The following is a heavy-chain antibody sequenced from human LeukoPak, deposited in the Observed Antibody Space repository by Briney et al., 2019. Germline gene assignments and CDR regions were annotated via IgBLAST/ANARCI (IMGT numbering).Heavy chain of an antibody. CDR3: ARGATATTWYYYGMDV. CDR1: GYTFTSYA. D-gene: IGHD1-1*01. J-gene: IGHJ6*02. Sequence: GASVKVSCKASGYTFTSYALSWVRQAPGQGLEWMGWISAYNAKTNYAQNLQGRVTMTTDTSTSTAYMELRSLKSDDTADYYCARGATATTWYYYGMDVWGQGTTVIVSS. CDR2: ISAYNAKT. V-gene: IGHV1-18*01.